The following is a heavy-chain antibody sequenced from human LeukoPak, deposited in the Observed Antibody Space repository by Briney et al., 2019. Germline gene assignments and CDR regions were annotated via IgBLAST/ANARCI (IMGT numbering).Heavy chain of an antibody. CDR2: ISSSSSYI. J-gene: IGHJ5*02. V-gene: IGHV3-21*01. CDR1: GFTFSSYS. CDR3: ARDRGVVSAAIYWFDP. D-gene: IGHD2-2*02. Sequence: GGSLRLSCAASGFTFSSYSMNWVRQAPGKGLEWVSSISSSSSYIYYADSVKGRFTISRDNAKNSLYLQMNSLRAEDTAVYYCARDRGVVSAAIYWFDPWGQGTLVTVSS.